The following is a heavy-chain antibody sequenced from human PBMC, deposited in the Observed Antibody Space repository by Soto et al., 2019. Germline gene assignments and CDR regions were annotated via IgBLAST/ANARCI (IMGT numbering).Heavy chain of an antibody. Sequence: QVQLVQSGAEVKKPGASVKVSCKASGYTFSRYHMHWVRQAPGRGLEWVGMINPSGGAAAYAQKFRGRVTMTGDTPTSTVYMQLSNLRSEDTAVYYCARDRKYYDFWSGYSSYYYYGMDVWGQGTTVTVSS. V-gene: IGHV1-46*01. CDR1: GYTFSRYH. CDR2: INPSGGAA. J-gene: IGHJ6*02. CDR3: ARDRKYYDFWSGYSSYYYYGMDV. D-gene: IGHD3-3*01.